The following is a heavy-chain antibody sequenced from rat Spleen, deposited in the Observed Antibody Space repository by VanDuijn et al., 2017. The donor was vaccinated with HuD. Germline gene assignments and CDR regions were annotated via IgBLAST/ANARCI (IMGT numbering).Heavy chain of an antibody. J-gene: IGHJ2*01. V-gene: IGHV5-27*01. Sequence: EVQLVESGGGLVQPGRSLKLSCAASGFSFSNYYMAWVRQAPTEGLEWVAYISPGGGSTYHRDSVKGRFTISRDNAESTLYLQMDSLRSEDTATYYCTTDYGGYGDYWGQGVMVTVSS. CDR2: ISPGGGST. CDR1: GFSFSNYY. CDR3: TTDYGGYGDY. D-gene: IGHD1-11*01.